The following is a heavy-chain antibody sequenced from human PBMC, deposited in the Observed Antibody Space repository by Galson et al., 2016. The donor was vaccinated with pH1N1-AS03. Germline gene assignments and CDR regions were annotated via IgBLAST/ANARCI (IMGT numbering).Heavy chain of an antibody. D-gene: IGHD1-26*01. CDR3: ARDHLGAGPAFDY. CDR1: GDSVSSNTAA. Sequence: CAISGDSVSSNTAAWNWIRQSPSRGLEWLGRTYYRSKWYKWYNDYAVSVASRITINPDTSKNQFSLQLNSVTPEDTAVYYCARDHLGAGPAFDYWGQGTLVTVSS. V-gene: IGHV6-1*01. J-gene: IGHJ4*02. CDR2: TYYRSKWYKWYN.